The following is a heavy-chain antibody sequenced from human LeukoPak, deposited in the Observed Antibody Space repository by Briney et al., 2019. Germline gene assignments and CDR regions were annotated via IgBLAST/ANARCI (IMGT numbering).Heavy chain of an antibody. CDR3: ARPYSSGWTTGY. Sequence: ASVKVSCKASGYTFTGYYMHWVRQAPGQGLEWMGWINPNSGGTNFAQKFQGRVTMTRDTSISTANMELSRLRSDDTAVYYCARPYSSGWTTGYWGQGTLVTVSS. D-gene: IGHD6-19*01. J-gene: IGHJ4*02. CDR1: GYTFTGYY. V-gene: IGHV1-2*02. CDR2: INPNSGGT.